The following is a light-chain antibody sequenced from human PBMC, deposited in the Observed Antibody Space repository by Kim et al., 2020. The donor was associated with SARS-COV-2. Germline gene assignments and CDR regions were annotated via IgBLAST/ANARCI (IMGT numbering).Light chain of an antibody. CDR1: NIGYKP. CDR2: SDS. V-gene: IGLV3-21*04. J-gene: IGLJ2*01. Sequence: APGKAATIPCGDSNIGYKPVPRYRHKPGQAPVLVIQSDSDRASGIPERISGSKSANTATLTISRVEAGDEGDYYCQVWNTRDDHWVFGGGTQLTVL. CDR3: QVWNTRDDHWV.